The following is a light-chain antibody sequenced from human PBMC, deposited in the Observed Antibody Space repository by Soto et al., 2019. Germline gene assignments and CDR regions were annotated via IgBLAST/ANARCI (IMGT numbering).Light chain of an antibody. V-gene: IGKV3-20*01. CDR3: RQYGSSPSYT. CDR2: GAS. Sequence: EIVLTQSPGTLSLSPGERATLSCRASQSLSSYLAWYQQKPGQAPRLLIYGASSRATGIPDRFSGSGSGTDFTITISRLEPEDFAGYSCRQYGSSPSYTFGQGTKLEIK. CDR1: QSLSSY. J-gene: IGKJ2*01.